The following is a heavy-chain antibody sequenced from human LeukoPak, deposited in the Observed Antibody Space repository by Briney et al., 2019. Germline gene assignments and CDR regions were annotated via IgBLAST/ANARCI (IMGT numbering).Heavy chain of an antibody. CDR2: ISGDGGST. V-gene: IGHV3-43*02. Sequence: HGGSLRLSCAASGFTFDDYAMHWVRQAPGKGLEWVSLISGDGGSTYYADSVKGRFTISRDNSKNSLYLQMNSLRTEDTALYHCAIHGNMDYYYGMDVWGQGTTVTVSS. CDR3: AIHGNMDYYYGMDV. J-gene: IGHJ6*02. CDR1: GFTFDDYA.